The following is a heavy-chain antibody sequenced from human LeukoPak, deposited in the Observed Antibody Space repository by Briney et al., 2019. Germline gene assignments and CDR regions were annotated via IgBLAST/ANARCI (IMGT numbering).Heavy chain of an antibody. CDR3: ARDRRDRGVPYMDV. J-gene: IGHJ6*03. CDR2: IIPIFGTA. V-gene: IGHV1-69*06. CDR1: GGTFSSYA. D-gene: IGHD3-10*01. Sequence: SVKVSCTASGGTFSSYAISWVRQAPGQGLEWMGGIIPIFGTANYAQKFQGRVTITADKSTSTAYMELSSLRSEDTAVYYCARDRRDRGVPYMDVWGKGTTVTVSS.